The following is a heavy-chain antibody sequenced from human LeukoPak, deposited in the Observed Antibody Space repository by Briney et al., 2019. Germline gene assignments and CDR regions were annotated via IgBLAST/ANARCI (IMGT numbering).Heavy chain of an antibody. CDR2: ISNDTRTI. CDR1: GFTFSSYD. V-gene: IGHV3-48*03. Sequence: GGSLRLSCAASGFTFSSYDMKWVRQAPGKGLEWVSYISNDTRTIYYADTVQDRFTISRDNAKNSLYLQLNSLRADDTAVYYCARNYGMDVWGKGTTVTVSS. CDR3: ARNYGMDV. J-gene: IGHJ6*04.